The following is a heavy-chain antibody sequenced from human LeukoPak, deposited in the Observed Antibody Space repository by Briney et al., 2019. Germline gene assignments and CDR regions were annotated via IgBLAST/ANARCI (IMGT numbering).Heavy chain of an antibody. D-gene: IGHD2-21*02. CDR3: ARLPRIDIVVVTYFDY. Sequence: PSETLSLTCTVSGGSISSSSYYWGWIRQPPGKGLEWIGSIYYSGSTYYNPSLKSRVTISVDTSKNQFSLKLSSVTAADTAVYYCARLPRIDIVVVTYFDYWGQGTMVTVSS. V-gene: IGHV4-39*01. J-gene: IGHJ4*02. CDR2: IYYSGST. CDR1: GGSISSSSYY.